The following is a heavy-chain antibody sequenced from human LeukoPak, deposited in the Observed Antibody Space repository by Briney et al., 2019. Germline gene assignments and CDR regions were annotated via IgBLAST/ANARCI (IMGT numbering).Heavy chain of an antibody. V-gene: IGHV1-18*04. CDR3: ARVGVVVAATLSSDY. J-gene: IGHJ4*02. CDR2: ISAYNGNT. CDR1: GYTVTSYG. D-gene: IGHD2-15*01. Sequence: GASVMVSCKASGYTVTSYGIRWVRQAPGQGLEWVRSISAYNGNTNYAQKLQGRVTMTTDTSTSTAYMELRSLRSDDTAVYYCARVGVVVAATLSSDYWGQGTLVTVSS.